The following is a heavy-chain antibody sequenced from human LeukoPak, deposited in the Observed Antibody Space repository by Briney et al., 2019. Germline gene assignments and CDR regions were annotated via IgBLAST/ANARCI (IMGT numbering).Heavy chain of an antibody. CDR2: INHSGST. Sequence: SETLSLTCAVYGGSFSGYYWSWIRQPPGKGLEWIGEINHSGSTNYNPSLKSRVTISVDTSKNQFSLKLSSVTAADTAVYYCASRDYGDRDAFDIWGQGTMVTVSS. V-gene: IGHV4-34*01. D-gene: IGHD4-17*01. J-gene: IGHJ3*02. CDR1: GGSFSGYY. CDR3: ASRDYGDRDAFDI.